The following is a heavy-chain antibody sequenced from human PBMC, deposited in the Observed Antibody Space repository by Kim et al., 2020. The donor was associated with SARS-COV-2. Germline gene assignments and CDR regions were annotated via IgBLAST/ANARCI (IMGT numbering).Heavy chain of an antibody. CDR2: NK. Sequence: NKYYADSVNGRFTISRDNSKNTLYLQMTSLRAEDTAVYYCARLGGATLDYWGQGTLVTVSS. J-gene: IGHJ4*02. D-gene: IGHD1-26*01. CDR3: ARLGGATLDY. V-gene: IGHV3-30*01.